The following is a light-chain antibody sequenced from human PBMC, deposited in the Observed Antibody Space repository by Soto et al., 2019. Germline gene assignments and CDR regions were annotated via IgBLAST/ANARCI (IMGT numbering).Light chain of an antibody. CDR2: GAS. CDR3: QQYGSSIT. Sequence: EIVLTQSPGTLSLSPGARATLSCRASQTISSTYLAWCQQKPGQAPRLLIYGASTRATGIPDRFSGTGSGTEFTLTISRLEPEDFAVYYCQQYGSSITFGQGTRLEIK. J-gene: IGKJ5*01. CDR1: QTISSTY. V-gene: IGKV3-20*01.